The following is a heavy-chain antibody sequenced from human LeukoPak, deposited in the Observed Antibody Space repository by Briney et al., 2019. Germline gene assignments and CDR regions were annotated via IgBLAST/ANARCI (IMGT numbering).Heavy chain of an antibody. CDR2: INPSGGST. CDR1: GYTFTSYY. J-gene: IGHJ4*02. CDR3: ASEPDCSSTSCPTPSVSY. Sequence: ASVKVSCKASGYTFTSYYMHWVRQAPGQGLEWMGIINPSGGSTSYAQKFRGRVTMTRDTSTSTVYMELSSLRSEDTAVYYCASEPDCSSTSCPTPSVSYWGQGTLVTVSS. V-gene: IGHV1-46*01. D-gene: IGHD2-2*01.